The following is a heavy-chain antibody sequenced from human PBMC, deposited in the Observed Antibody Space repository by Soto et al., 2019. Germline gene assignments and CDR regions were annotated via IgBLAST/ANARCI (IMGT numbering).Heavy chain of an antibody. CDR1: GFTFSSYW. D-gene: IGHD1-1*01. CDR3: ARCRYNWPPYGMDV. Sequence: EVQLVESGGGLVQPGGSLRLSCAASGFTFSSYWMHWVRQAPGNGLVWVSRINSDGSSTSYADSVKGRFTISRDNAKNTLYLQMNSLRAEDTAVYYCARCRYNWPPYGMDVWGQGTTVTVSS. J-gene: IGHJ6*02. CDR2: INSDGSST. V-gene: IGHV3-74*01.